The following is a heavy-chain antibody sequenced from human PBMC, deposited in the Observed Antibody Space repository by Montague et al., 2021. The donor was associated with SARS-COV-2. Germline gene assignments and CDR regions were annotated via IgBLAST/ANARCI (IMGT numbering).Heavy chain of an antibody. Sequence: SLRLSCAASGFTFSSYATHWVRQAPGKGLEWVAVISYDGSNKYYADSVKGRFTISRDNSKNTLYLQMNSLRAEDTAVYYCARDLIGELFYFDYWGQGTLVTVSS. J-gene: IGHJ4*02. V-gene: IGHV3-30-3*01. D-gene: IGHD3-10*01. CDR2: ISYDGSNK. CDR1: GFTFSSYA. CDR3: ARDLIGELFYFDY.